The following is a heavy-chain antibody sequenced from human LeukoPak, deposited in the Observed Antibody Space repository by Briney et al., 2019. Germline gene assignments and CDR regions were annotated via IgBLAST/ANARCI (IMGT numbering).Heavy chain of an antibody. Sequence: ASVKASCKASGGTFSSYAISWVRQAPGQGLEWMGRIIPILGIANYAQKLQGRVTITADKSTSTAYMELSSLRSEDTAVYYCARSMIVGGPRWFDPWGQGTLVTVSS. CDR2: IIPILGIA. CDR1: GGTFSSYA. J-gene: IGHJ5*02. CDR3: ARSMIVGGPRWFDP. D-gene: IGHD3-22*01. V-gene: IGHV1-69*04.